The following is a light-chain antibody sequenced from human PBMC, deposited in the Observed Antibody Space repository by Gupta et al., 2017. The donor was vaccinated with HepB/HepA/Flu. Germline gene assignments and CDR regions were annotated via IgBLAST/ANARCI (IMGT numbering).Light chain of an antibody. CDR1: QSLVHSNGYNY. CDR3: RQALESPST. Sequence: DIVMTQSPLSLPVTPGEPASISCRSSQSLVHSNGYNYLDWYLQKPWQSPQLLIYLGSNRASGVPDRFSGSGSGADFTLRISRVEADDVGVYYCRQALESPSTFGQGTKMEIK. V-gene: IGKV2-28*01. CDR2: LGS. J-gene: IGKJ2*02.